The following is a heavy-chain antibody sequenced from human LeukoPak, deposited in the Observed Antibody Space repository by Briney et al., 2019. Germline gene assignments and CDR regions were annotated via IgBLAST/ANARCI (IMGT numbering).Heavy chain of an antibody. CDR3: AREGGSYYRDAFDI. D-gene: IGHD1-26*01. V-gene: IGHV1-8*01. CDR1: GYTFTSYD. CDR2: MNPNSGNT. Sequence: ASVKVSCKASGYTFTSYDINWVRQATGQGLEWVGWMNPNSGNTGYAQKFQGRVTMTRNTSISTAYMELSSLRSEDTAVYYCAREGGSYYRDAFDIWGQGTMVTVSS. J-gene: IGHJ3*02.